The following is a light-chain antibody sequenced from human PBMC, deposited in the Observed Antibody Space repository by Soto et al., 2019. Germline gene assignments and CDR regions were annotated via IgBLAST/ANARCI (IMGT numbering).Light chain of an antibody. Sequence: DIQMTQAPSTLSASVGDRVTITCRASQSISSWLAWYQQKPGKAPKLLIYKASSLESGVPSRFSGSGSGTEFTLTISSLQPDDFATYSCQQYNIYPLTFGGGTKVDIK. CDR2: KAS. J-gene: IGKJ4*01. CDR1: QSISSW. V-gene: IGKV1-5*03. CDR3: QQYNIYPLT.